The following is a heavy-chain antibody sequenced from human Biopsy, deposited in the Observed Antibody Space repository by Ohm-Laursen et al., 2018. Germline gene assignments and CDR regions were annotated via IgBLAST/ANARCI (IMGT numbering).Heavy chain of an antibody. Sequence: SETLSLTCTVSGGSISNNNYYWGWIRQPPGKGLEWIGHISYTGYTSYNASLKSRVTISVDTSRNHFSLRLSSLTAADTAVYYCARGSNDFGGLYFPRWGQGTLVTVSS. CDR3: ARGSNDFGGLYFPR. CDR2: ISYTGYT. J-gene: IGHJ4*02. CDR1: GGSISNNNYY. V-gene: IGHV4-61*03. D-gene: IGHD4-23*01.